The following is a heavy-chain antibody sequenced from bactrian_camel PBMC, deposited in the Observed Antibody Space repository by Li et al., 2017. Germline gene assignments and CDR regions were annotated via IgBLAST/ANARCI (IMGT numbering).Heavy chain of an antibody. CDR2: ISAEGHT. V-gene: IGHV3S55*01. D-gene: IGHD6*01. CDR1: GFTFANTH. Sequence: VQLVESGGDSVQAGGSLTLSCIASGFTFANTHMGWFRRGPGNECVLVSSISAEGHTYYVDSVKGRFTISRDNAKNTLYLQLNDLKAEDTAIYYCAKARRSTVVAGVLDVDLRNEYPTRGQGTQVTVS. CDR3: AKARRSTVVAGVLDVDLRNEYPT. J-gene: IGHJ4*01.